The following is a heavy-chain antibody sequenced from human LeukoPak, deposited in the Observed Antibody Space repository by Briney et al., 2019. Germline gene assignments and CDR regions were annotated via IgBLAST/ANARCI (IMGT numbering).Heavy chain of an antibody. V-gene: IGHV4-38-2*02. Sequence: KPSEILSLTCTVSDYSISSGFYWGWIRQPPGKGLEWIVNIFHSGSTYYNPSLKSRVTISVDTSKNQFSLKLTSVTAADTAVYYCARQAVAGGHFDYWDQGTLVTVSS. CDR3: ARQAVAGGHFDY. J-gene: IGHJ4*02. CDR1: DYSISSGFY. CDR2: IFHSGST. D-gene: IGHD6-19*01.